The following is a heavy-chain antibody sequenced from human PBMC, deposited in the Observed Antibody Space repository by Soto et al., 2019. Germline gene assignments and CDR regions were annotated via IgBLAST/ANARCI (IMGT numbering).Heavy chain of an antibody. CDR3: ARDPGPRSASIRGLGWFDP. J-gene: IGHJ5*02. CDR1: GFTLSTYW. D-gene: IGHD2-2*01. Sequence: DVQLVESGGGLVQPGGSLRLSCAASGFTLSTYWMTWVRQAPGKGLEWVANINRDGSEEHYVDSVKGRFTISRDNAKNSVYLQMDSLRGDDSAVYYCARDPGPRSASIRGLGWFDPWGQGTLVTVSS. V-gene: IGHV3-7*03. CDR2: INRDGSEE.